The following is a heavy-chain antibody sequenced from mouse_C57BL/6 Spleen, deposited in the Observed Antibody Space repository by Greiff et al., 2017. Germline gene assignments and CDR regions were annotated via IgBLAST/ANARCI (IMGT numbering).Heavy chain of an antibody. D-gene: IGHD2-2*01. CDR3: SRHVDYGYDGLFAY. CDR1: GFTFSSYG. J-gene: IGHJ3*01. CDR2: SRSGGSYT. V-gene: IGHV5-6*01. Sequence: EVQLVESGGDLAKPGGSLKLSCAASGFTFSSYGMSWVRQTPDKRREWVATSRSGGSYTYYPDSVKGRFTISRHIAQNTLYLEMSSLKSEDTAMYYCSRHVDYGYDGLFAYWGQGTLVTVSA.